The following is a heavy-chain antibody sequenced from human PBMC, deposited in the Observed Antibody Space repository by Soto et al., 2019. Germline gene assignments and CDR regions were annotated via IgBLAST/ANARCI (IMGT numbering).Heavy chain of an antibody. CDR2: IKSKTDGGTT. J-gene: IGHJ6*02. V-gene: IGHV3-15*01. D-gene: IGHD3-10*01. CDR1: GFTFSNAW. Sequence: PVGSLRLSCAASGFTFSNAWMSWVRQAPGKRLEWVGRIKSKTDGGTTDYAAPVKGRFTISRDDSKNTLYLQMNSLKTEDTAVYYCTTELLWFGEPRTHYYYGMDVWGQGTTVTVSS. CDR3: TTELLWFGEPRTHYYYGMDV.